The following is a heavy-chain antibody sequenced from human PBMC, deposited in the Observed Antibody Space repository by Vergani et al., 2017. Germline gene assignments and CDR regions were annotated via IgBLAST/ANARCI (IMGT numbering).Heavy chain of an antibody. CDR1: GFSLNTRGVS. CDR2: IYWNDDQ. CDR3: LYRKTECGTTGCFYPFYYYYYMVV. V-gene: IGHV2-5*04. J-gene: IGHJ6*03. D-gene: IGHD1-7*01. Sequence: QITLKESGPTLVKPTQTLTLTCTFSGFSLNTRGVSVAWLRQPPGKALDGLALIYWNDDQHYSTFLNNRVTITKDTSKNQVVLTMTNMDYVDTGTYYCLYRKTECGTTGCFYPFYYYYYMVVCGKASNVTVSS.